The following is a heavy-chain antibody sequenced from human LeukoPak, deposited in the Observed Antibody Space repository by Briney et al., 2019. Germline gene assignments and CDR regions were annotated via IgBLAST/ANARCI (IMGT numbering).Heavy chain of an antibody. CDR1: GFTFSSYA. Sequence: PGRSLRLSCAASGFTFSSYAMHWVRQAPGKGLEWVAVISYDGSNKYYADSVKGRFTISRDNSKNTVFLQMNSLRAEDTAMYYCAGYGGNSFWGQGTLVTVSS. CDR3: AGYGGNSF. J-gene: IGHJ4*02. CDR2: ISYDGSNK. V-gene: IGHV3-30*14. D-gene: IGHD4-23*01.